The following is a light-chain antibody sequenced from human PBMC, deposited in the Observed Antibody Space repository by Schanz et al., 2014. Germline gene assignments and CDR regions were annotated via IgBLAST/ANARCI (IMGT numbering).Light chain of an antibody. Sequence: EIVLTQSPATLSLSPGERATLSCRASQSVSSYLAWFQQKPGQAPRLLIYDASNRATGIPARFSGSGSETDFTLTISSLELEDFAVYYCQQYGSSPLTFGGGTKVEIK. V-gene: IGKV3-11*01. CDR1: QSVSSY. J-gene: IGKJ4*01. CDR2: DAS. CDR3: QQYGSSPLT.